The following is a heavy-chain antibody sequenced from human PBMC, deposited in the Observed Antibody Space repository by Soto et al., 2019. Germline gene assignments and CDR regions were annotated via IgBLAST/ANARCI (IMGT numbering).Heavy chain of an antibody. CDR3: ARDLIAAAGTFDY. Sequence: SETLSLTCTVSGGSISSGGYYWSWIRQHPGKGLEWIGYIYYSGSTYYNPSLKSRLTISVDTSKNQFSLKLSSVTAADTAVYYCARDLIAAAGTFDYWGQGTPVTFSS. CDR2: IYYSGST. V-gene: IGHV4-31*03. CDR1: GGSISSGGYY. D-gene: IGHD6-13*01. J-gene: IGHJ4*02.